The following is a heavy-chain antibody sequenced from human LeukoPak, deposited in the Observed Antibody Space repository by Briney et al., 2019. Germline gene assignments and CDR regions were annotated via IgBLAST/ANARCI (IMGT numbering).Heavy chain of an antibody. CDR2: INHSGST. CDR3: ARGHSSVVTAIPYYFDY. Sequence: SKTLSLTCAVYGGSFSGYYWSWIRQPPGKGLEWIGEINHSGSTNYNPSLKSRVTISVDTSKNQFSLKVSSVTAADTAVYYCARGHSSVVTAIPYYFDYWGQGTLVTVSS. CDR1: GGSFSGYY. V-gene: IGHV4-34*01. D-gene: IGHD2-21*02. J-gene: IGHJ4*02.